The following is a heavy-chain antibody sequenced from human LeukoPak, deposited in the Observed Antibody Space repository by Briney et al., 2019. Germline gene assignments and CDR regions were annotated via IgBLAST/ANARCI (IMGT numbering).Heavy chain of an antibody. V-gene: IGHV4-34*01. Sequence: NPSETLSLTCAVYGGSIGGYYWSWIRQPPGKGLEWIGEINHSGSSNYNPSLKSRVTISVDTSKNQFSLKLSSVTAADTAVYYCARVNGDYGSYYYYYMDVWGKGTTVTVSS. CDR2: INHSGSS. D-gene: IGHD4-17*01. J-gene: IGHJ6*03. CDR3: ARVNGDYGSYYYYYMDV. CDR1: GGSIGGYY.